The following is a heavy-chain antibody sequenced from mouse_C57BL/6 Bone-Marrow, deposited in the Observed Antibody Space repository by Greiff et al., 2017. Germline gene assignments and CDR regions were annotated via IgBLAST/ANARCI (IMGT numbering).Heavy chain of an antibody. D-gene: IGHD2-10*01. CDR3: ARWAYYGNYGAY. CDR1: GYTFTDYY. Sequence: QVQLQQSGAELVRPGASVKLSCKASGYTFTDYYINWVKQRPGQGLEWIARIYPGSGNTYYNEKFKGKATLTAEKSSSTAYMQLSSLTSEDSAVYFCARWAYYGNYGAYWGQGTLVTVSA. J-gene: IGHJ3*01. V-gene: IGHV1-76*01. CDR2: IYPGSGNT.